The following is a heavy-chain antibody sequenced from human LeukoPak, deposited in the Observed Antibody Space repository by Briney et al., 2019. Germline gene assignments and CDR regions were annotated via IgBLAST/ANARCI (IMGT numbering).Heavy chain of an antibody. D-gene: IGHD3-9*01. CDR1: GDTFTAYY. CDR3: ARDNYDILTGYHDFNY. V-gene: IGHV1-2*06. CDR2: INPNNGGT. J-gene: IGHJ4*02. Sequence: GASMKVSCKASGDTFTAYYMHWVRQAPGQGLEWMGRINPNNGGTNYAQKFQGRVTMTRDTSISTVYMDLSRLRSDDTAVYYCARDNYDILTGYHDFNYWGQGTLVTVSS.